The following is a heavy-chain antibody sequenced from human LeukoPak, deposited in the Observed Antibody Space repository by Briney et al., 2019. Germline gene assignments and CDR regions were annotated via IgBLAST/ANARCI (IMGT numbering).Heavy chain of an antibody. CDR3: ARELGSGGSCRALDI. CDR1: GFAFNKYG. Sequence: ASVKVSCKASGFAFNKYGFSWVRQAPGQGPEWLGWISGYNGNTKYAQKLLGRVIMTTDTPTTTVYMELRSLRSDDTAVYYCARELGSGGSCRALDIWGQGTMVTVSS. J-gene: IGHJ3*02. CDR2: ISGYNGNT. V-gene: IGHV1-18*01. D-gene: IGHD2-15*01.